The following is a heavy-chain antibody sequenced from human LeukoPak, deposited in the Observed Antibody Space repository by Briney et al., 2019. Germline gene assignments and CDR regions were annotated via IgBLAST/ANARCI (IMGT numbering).Heavy chain of an antibody. CDR3: AKHSHDGSAPYYEVQLDY. D-gene: IGHD3-22*01. CDR2: ISGSGGST. Sequence: GGSLRLSCAASGFSFSVYWMHWVRQAPGKGLEWVSAISGSGGSTYYADSVKDRFTISRDNSKNTLYLQMSSLRAEDTAMYYCAKHSHDGSAPYYEVQLDYWGQGTLVTVSS. V-gene: IGHV3-23*01. J-gene: IGHJ4*02. CDR1: GFSFSVYW.